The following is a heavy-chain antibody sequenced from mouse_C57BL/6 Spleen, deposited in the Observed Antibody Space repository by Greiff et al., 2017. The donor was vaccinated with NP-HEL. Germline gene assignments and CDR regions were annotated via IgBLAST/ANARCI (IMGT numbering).Heavy chain of an antibody. Sequence: EVQRVESEGGLVQPGSSMKLSCTASGFTFSDYYMAWVRQVPEKGLEWVANINYDGSSTYYLDSLKSRFIISRDNAKNILYLQMSSLKSEDTATYYCARGIYFDYWGQGTTLTVSS. CDR3: ARGIYFDY. CDR2: INYDGSST. V-gene: IGHV5-16*01. J-gene: IGHJ2*01. CDR1: GFTFSDYY.